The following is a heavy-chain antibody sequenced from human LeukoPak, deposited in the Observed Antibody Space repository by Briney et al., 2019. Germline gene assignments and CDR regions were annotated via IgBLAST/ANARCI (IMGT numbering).Heavy chain of an antibody. J-gene: IGHJ6*02. CDR2: IYYSGST. CDR3: ARWVGRTYYYYGMDV. CDR1: GGSISSYY. Sequence: SETLSLTCTVSGGSISSYYWSWIRQPPGKGLEWLGYIYYSGSTNYNPSLKSRVTISVDTSKNQFSLKLSSVTAADTAVYYCARWVGRTYYYYGMDVWGQGTTVTVSS. V-gene: IGHV4-59*08. D-gene: IGHD1-26*01.